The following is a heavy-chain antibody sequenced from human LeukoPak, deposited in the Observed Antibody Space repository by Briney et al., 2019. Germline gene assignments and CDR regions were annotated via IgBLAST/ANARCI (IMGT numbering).Heavy chain of an antibody. CDR1: GFTFSSYG. Sequence: GGSLRLSCAASGFTFSSYGMHWVRQAPGKGLEWVAVISYDGSNKYYADSVKGRFTISRDNSKNTLYLQMNSLRAEDTAVYYCAKGSQDLDYWGQGTLVTVSS. CDR3: AKGSQDLDY. V-gene: IGHV3-30*18. D-gene: IGHD3-10*01. CDR2: ISYDGSNK. J-gene: IGHJ4*02.